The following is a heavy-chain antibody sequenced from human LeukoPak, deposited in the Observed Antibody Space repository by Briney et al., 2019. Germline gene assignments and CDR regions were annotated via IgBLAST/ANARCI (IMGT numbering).Heavy chain of an antibody. Sequence: GGSLRLSCAASGFTFSSYGMHWVRQAPGKGLEWVAVISYDGSNKYYADSVKGRFTISRDNSKNTLYLQMNSLRAGDTAVYYCAKDAGYSSGWYFDYWGQGTLVTVSS. D-gene: IGHD6-19*01. CDR1: GFTFSSYG. V-gene: IGHV3-30*18. J-gene: IGHJ4*02. CDR2: ISYDGSNK. CDR3: AKDAGYSSGWYFDY.